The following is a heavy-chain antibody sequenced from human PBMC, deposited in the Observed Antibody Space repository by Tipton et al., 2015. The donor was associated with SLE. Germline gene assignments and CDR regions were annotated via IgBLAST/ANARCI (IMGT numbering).Heavy chain of an antibody. CDR2: IYTSGST. Sequence: GLVKPSETLSLTCTVSGGSISSGTYYWNWIRQHAGKGLEWIGRIYTSGSTNYNPSLKSRVTISVNTSKNQFSLRLASVTAADTAVYYCARDLGYYDTNEYSSLFDYWGQGTLVTVSS. J-gene: IGHJ4*02. CDR3: ARDLGYYDTNEYSSLFDY. CDR1: GGSISSGTYY. V-gene: IGHV4-61*02. D-gene: IGHD3-22*01.